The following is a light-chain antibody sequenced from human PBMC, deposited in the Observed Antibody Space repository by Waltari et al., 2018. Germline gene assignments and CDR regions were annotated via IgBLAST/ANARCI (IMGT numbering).Light chain of an antibody. CDR2: TVN. J-gene: IGLJ2*01. V-gene: IGLV2-23*02. Sequence: QSGLTQPASVSGSPGQSIPHSCTRSSGDVVSYTLVSWYQRHPGKAPKLIISTVNDRPSGVSNRFSGSKSGNTASLTISGLQAEDEADYYCCSYAGGSVIFGGGTKLTVL. CDR3: CSYAGGSVI. CDR1: SGDVVSYTL.